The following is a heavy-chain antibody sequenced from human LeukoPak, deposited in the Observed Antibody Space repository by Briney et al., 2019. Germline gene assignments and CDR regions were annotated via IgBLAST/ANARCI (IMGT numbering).Heavy chain of an antibody. CDR2: IRNDGGDT. Sequence: AGGSLRLSRAASGFIFNNYGLVWVRQAPGKGLEWVSAIRNDGGDTTYADFSKHGYNDSRDNSKNTLFLQMNSLRADDTAVYFCARNRPAGYDYDYGFELQHWGQGTLVTVSS. J-gene: IGHJ1*01. V-gene: IGHV3-23*01. CDR3: ARNRPAGYDYDYGFELQH. D-gene: IGHD4/OR15-4a*01. CDR1: GFIFNNYG.